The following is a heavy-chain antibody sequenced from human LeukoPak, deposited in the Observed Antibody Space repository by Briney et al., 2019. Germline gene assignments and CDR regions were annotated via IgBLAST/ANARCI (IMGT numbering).Heavy chain of an antibody. CDR3: AKDPSIGRYCPNGVCSQFDY. V-gene: IGHV3-23*01. CDR2: ISDTGATT. J-gene: IGHJ4*02. Sequence: GGSLRLSCAGSGFTFSSYAMSWVRQAPGKGLEWVSAISDTGATTYDADSVKGRFTISRDNSRSTLYLQLNSLRAEDTAVYYWAKDPSIGRYCPNGVCSQFDYWGQETLVTVSS. CDR1: GFTFSSYA. D-gene: IGHD2-8*01.